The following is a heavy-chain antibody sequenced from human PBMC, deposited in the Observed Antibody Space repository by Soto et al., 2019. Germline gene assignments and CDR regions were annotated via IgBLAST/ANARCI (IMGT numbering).Heavy chain of an antibody. Sequence: EVQLVESGGGLVQPGGSLRLSCAASGFTFSTYWMHWVRQAPGKGLVWVSRINSDGTVTSYADSVKGRFTISGDNTKNTLYLQVNSLGVEDTAVYYCATVATTSYNWFDPWGQGTLVTVSS. V-gene: IGHV3-74*01. J-gene: IGHJ5*02. CDR3: ATVATTSYNWFDP. CDR1: GFTFSTYW. CDR2: INSDGTVT. D-gene: IGHD5-12*01.